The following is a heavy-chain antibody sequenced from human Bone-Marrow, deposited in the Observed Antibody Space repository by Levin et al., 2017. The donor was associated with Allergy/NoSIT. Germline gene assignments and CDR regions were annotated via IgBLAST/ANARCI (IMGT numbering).Heavy chain of an antibody. Sequence: PSETLSLTCTVSGGSISSGNYYWSWIRQPPGKGLEWIGYIYFSGSTYYNPSLKSRLTISVDTSKNQFSLNLTSVTAADTAVYYCATGSGSYKIYVAYWGQGTLVTVSS. J-gene: IGHJ4*02. CDR3: ATGSGSYKIYVAY. V-gene: IGHV4-30-4*01. CDR1: GGSISSGNYY. D-gene: IGHD3-10*01. CDR2: IYFSGST.